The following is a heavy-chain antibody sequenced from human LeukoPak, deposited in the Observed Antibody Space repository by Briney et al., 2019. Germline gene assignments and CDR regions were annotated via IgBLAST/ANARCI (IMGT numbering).Heavy chain of an antibody. CDR1: GGSISSSSYY. CDR3: ARGPSYDYVWGSYRYQIDY. Sequence: SETLSLTCTVSGGSISSSSYYWGWIRQPPGKGLEWIGSIYYSGSTYYNPSLKSRVTISVDTSKNQFSLKLSSVTAADTAVYYYARGPSYDYVWGSYRYQIDYWGQGTLVTVSS. J-gene: IGHJ4*02. D-gene: IGHD3-16*02. CDR2: IYYSGST. V-gene: IGHV4-39*07.